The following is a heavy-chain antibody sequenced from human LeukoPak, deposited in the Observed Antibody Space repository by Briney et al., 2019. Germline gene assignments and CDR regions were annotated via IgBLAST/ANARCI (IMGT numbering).Heavy chain of an antibody. CDR3: ARATYHLTSNDY. CDR1: GYTFTSYD. V-gene: IGHV1-8*01. D-gene: IGHD2/OR15-2a*01. J-gene: IGHJ4*02. Sequence: ASVKVSCKASGYTFTSYDINWVRQATGQVLEWMGWMNPNSGNTGYAQKFQGRVTMTRNTSISTAYMELSSLRSEDTAVYYCARATYHLTSNDYWGQGTLVTVSS. CDR2: MNPNSGNT.